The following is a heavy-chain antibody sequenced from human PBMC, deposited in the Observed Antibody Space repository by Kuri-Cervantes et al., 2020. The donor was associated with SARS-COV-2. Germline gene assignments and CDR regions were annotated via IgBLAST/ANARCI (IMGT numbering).Heavy chain of an antibody. CDR1: GFTFRSYT. CDR2: ITGSGSYK. D-gene: IGHD1-14*01. Sequence: GGSLRLSCVASGFTFRSYTMTWVRQAPGKALEWVSFITGSGSYKYYADSLKGRFTISRDNSKNTLYLQMNSLRAEDTAVYYCARENPLSAFDIWGQGTMVTVSS. J-gene: IGHJ3*02. V-gene: IGHV3-21*01. CDR3: ARENPLSAFDI.